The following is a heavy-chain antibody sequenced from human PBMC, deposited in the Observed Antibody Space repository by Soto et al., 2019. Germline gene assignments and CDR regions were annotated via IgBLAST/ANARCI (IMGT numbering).Heavy chain of an antibody. CDR3: ARETQPADYYYYGMDV. V-gene: IGHV1-69*13. Sequence: GASVKVSCKASGGTFSSYAISWVRQAPGQGLEWMGGIIPIFGTANYAQKFQGRVTITADESTSTAYMELSSLRSEDTAVYYCARETQPADYYYYGMDVWGQGTTVTVSS. CDR1: GGTFSSYA. J-gene: IGHJ6*02. D-gene: IGHD5-18*01. CDR2: IIPIFGTA.